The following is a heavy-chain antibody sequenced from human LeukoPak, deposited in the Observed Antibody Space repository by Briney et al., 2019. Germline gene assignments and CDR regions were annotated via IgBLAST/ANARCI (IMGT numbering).Heavy chain of an antibody. CDR2: INPNSGGT. CDR3: AREAYGSGSRSAFDI. Sequence: ASVKVSCKASGYTFTGYYMHWVRQAPGQGLEWMGWINPNSGGTNYAQKFQGWVTMTRDTSISTAYMELSRLRSDDTAVYYCAREAYGSGSRSAFDIWGQGTMVTVS. V-gene: IGHV1-2*04. J-gene: IGHJ3*02. D-gene: IGHD3-10*01. CDR1: GYTFTGYY.